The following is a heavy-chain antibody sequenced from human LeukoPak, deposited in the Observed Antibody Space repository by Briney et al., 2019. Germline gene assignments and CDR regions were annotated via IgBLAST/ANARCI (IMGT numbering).Heavy chain of an antibody. D-gene: IGHD5-24*01. CDR1: GSSFTSYW. CDR2: IDPTDSYT. V-gene: IGHV5-10-1*04. Sequence: GESLKISCKGSGSSFTSYWITWVRQMPGKGLEWRGRIDPTDSYTNYSPSFQGQVTISADKSISTAYLQWSSLKASDTAMYYCARRRRDGYNRFDYWGQGTLVTVSS. CDR3: ARRRRDGYNRFDY. J-gene: IGHJ4*02.